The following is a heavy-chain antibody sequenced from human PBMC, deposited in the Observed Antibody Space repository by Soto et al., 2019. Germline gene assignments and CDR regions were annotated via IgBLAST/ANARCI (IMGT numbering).Heavy chain of an antibody. J-gene: IGHJ4*02. Sequence: ASVKVSCKAPADTFTSYYIHWVRQAPGHGLEWMGIINPNGGSTRFAQTFQGRITMTTDTSTSTAYMELRSLRSDDTAVYYCARDRYDYGDYYFDYWGQGTLVTVSS. CDR3: ARDRYDYGDYYFDY. V-gene: IGHV1-46*01. CDR2: INPNGGST. CDR1: ADTFTSYY. D-gene: IGHD4-17*01.